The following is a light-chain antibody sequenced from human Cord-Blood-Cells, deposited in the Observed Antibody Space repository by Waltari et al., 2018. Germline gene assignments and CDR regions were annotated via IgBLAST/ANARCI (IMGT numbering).Light chain of an antibody. J-gene: IGKJ1*01. CDR2: KAS. CDR1: QSISSW. CDR3: QQYNSYWT. Sequence: DIQMNQSPSTLSASVGDRVTITCRASQSISSWLAWYQQKPGKAPKLLIYKASSLESGVPSRLSGSGSGTEFTLTISSLQPDDFATYYCQQYNSYWTFGQGTKVEIK. V-gene: IGKV1-5*03.